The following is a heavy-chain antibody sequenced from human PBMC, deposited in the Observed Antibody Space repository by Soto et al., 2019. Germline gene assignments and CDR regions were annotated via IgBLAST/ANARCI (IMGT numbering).Heavy chain of an antibody. V-gene: IGHV1-18*04. Sequence: ASVKVSCKASGYTFSNYGISWVRQAPGQGLEWMGWISAYNGNTNYAQKVQGRVTMTTETSTSTAYMELRSLRSDDTAVYYCARDLYRTGYDSYFEYWGQGTLVTVSS. CDR1: GYTFSNYG. J-gene: IGHJ4*02. CDR2: ISAYNGNT. D-gene: IGHD3-9*01. CDR3: ARDLYRTGYDSYFEY.